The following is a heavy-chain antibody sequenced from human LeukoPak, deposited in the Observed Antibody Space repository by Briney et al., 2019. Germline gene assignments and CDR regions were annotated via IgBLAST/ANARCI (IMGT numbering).Heavy chain of an antibody. Sequence: GGSLRLSCAASGFTFNTYNMNWVRQAPGKGLEWVANIKQDGSEKYYVDSVKGRFTISRDNAKNSLYLQMNSLRAEDTAVYYCAELGITMIGGVWGKGTTVTISS. J-gene: IGHJ6*04. V-gene: IGHV3-7*01. D-gene: IGHD3-10*02. CDR2: IKQDGSEK. CDR3: AELGITMIGGV. CDR1: GFTFNTYN.